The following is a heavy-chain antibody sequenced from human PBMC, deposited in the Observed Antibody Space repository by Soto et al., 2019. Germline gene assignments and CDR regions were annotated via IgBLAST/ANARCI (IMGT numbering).Heavy chain of an antibody. CDR2: INLRGGTT. Sequence: QVQLVQSGAEVRKPGASVRLSCETSGYNFNQYYIHWVRQAPGQGLEWMGIINLRGGTTEYAHKFRGKVTVTGDTSRSTAYMQLSSLRSDDTAVYFCARGPDDSDVPRWDYWGQRTLVTVSS. J-gene: IGHJ4*02. D-gene: IGHD4-17*01. CDR3: ARGPDDSDVPRWDY. CDR1: GYNFNQYY. V-gene: IGHV1-46*02.